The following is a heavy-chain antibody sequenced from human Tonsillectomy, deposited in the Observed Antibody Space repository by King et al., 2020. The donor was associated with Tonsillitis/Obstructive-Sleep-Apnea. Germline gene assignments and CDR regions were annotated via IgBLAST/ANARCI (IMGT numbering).Heavy chain of an antibody. D-gene: IGHD3-22*01. CDR1: GYTFTNYG. J-gene: IGHJ4*02. V-gene: IGHV1-18*01. Sequence: VQLVESGAEVKKPGASVKVSCKASGYTFTNYGISWVRQAPGQGLEWMGWISAYNGNTNSAQKLQGRVTMTIDTYTSTAFMELRSLRSDDTAVYYCARDSMSHYYDSSAYYTFAYWGQGTLVTVSS. CDR2: ISAYNGNT. CDR3: ARDSMSHYYDSSAYYTFAY.